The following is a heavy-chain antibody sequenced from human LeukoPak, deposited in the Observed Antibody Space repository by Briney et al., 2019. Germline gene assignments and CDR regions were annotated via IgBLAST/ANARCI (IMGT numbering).Heavy chain of an antibody. Sequence: SETLSLTCTVSGGSISSGDYYWSWIRQPPGKGLEWIGYIYYSGSTYYNPSLKSRVTISVDTSKNQFSLKLSSVTAADTAVYYCARMLLRCPTNWFDPWGQGTLVTVSS. CDR3: ARMLLRCPTNWFDP. CDR1: GGSISSGDYY. D-gene: IGHD3-3*01. V-gene: IGHV4-30-4*08. J-gene: IGHJ5*02. CDR2: IYYSGST.